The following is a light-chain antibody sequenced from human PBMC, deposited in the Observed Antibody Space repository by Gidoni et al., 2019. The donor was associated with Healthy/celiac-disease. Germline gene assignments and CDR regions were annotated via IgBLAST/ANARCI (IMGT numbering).Light chain of an antibody. CDR3: SSYTSSSTVV. J-gene: IGLJ2*01. V-gene: IGLV2-14*01. CDR1: SSDVGGYNY. CDR2: DVS. Sequence: QSALPQPASVSGPPGQSITISCTGTSSDVGGYNYVSWYQQHPGKAPKLMIYDVSTRPSGVSNRFSGSKSGNTASLTISGLQAEDEADYYCSSYTSSSTVVFGGGTKLTVL.